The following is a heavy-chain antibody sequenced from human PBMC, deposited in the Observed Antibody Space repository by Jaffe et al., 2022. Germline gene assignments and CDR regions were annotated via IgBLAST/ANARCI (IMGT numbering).Heavy chain of an antibody. CDR2: ISWDGGST. CDR1: GFTFDDYT. V-gene: IGHV3-43*01. Sequence: EVQLVESGGVVVQPGGSLRLSCAASGFTFDDYTMHWVRQAPGKGLEWVSLISWDGGSTYYADSVKGRFTISRDNSKNSLYLQMNSLRTEDTALYYCAKDAKAAGTLVGYGDNEYFQHWGQGTLVTVSS. CDR3: AKDAKAAGTLVGYGDNEYFQH. D-gene: IGHD4-17*01. J-gene: IGHJ1*01.